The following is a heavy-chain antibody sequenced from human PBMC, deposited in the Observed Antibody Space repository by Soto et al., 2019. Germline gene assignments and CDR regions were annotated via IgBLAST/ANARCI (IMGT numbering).Heavy chain of an antibody. CDR1: GYTFTSYY. CDR3: ARETETYSPVLDLHYYYYGMDV. D-gene: IGHD4-4*01. CDR2: INPSGGST. J-gene: IGHJ6*02. Sequence: ASVKVSCKASGYTFTSYYMHWVRQAPGQGLEWMGIINPSGGSTSYAQKFQGRVTMTRDTSTSTVYMELSSLRSEDTAVYYCARETETYSPVLDLHYYYYGMDVWGQGTTVTVSS. V-gene: IGHV1-46*01.